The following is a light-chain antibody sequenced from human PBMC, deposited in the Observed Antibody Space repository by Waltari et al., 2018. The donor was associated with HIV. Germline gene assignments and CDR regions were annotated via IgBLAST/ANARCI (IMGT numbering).Light chain of an antibody. CDR1: FGTVSSSCY. J-gene: IGLJ2*01. CDR2: GGS. V-gene: IGLV7-43*01. Sequence: QTVVTQESSLTVSPGGTVTLTCGLTFGTVSSSCYPNWIQQKPGHPPTALIYGGSTIKRLAPARYLGSIVGYKATLTLTAVPSEDEAIYYCLLYVGRSYLFGGGTFVTV. CDR3: LLYVGRSYL.